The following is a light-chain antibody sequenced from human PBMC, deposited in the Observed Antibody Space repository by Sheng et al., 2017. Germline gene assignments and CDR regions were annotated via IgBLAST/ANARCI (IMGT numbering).Light chain of an antibody. CDR3: QQYGSSRFA. CDR1: QSVRSY. Sequence: TLLTQSPVTLSLSPGERATLSCRASQSVRSYLAWYQQKPGQPPRLLIYDTSNRAPGVPARFSGSGSGTDFTLTISSLQSEDFAVYYCQQYGSSRFAFGPGTKVDI. V-gene: IGKV3-11*01. J-gene: IGKJ3*01. CDR2: DTS.